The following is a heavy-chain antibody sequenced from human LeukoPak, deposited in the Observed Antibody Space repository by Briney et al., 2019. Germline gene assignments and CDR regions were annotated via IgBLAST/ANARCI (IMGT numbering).Heavy chain of an antibody. V-gene: IGHV4-59*01. CDR1: GGSISSYY. CDR2: IYYSGST. J-gene: IGHJ6*03. CDR3: ARTLSSGYPDYFYYMDV. D-gene: IGHD3-22*01. Sequence: SGTLSLTCTVSGGSISSYYWSWIRQPPGKGLEWIGYIYYSGSTNYNPSLKSRVTISVDTSKNQFSLKLSSVTAADTAVYYCARTLSSGYPDYFYYMDVWGNGATVTVSS.